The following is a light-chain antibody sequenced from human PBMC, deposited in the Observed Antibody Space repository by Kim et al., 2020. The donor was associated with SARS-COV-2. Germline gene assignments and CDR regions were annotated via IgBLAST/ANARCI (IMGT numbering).Light chain of an antibody. CDR3: QQTYSASRT. J-gene: IGKJ1*01. CDR2: AAS. CDR1: QSISSY. Sequence: DIQMTQSPFSLSASVGDRVTITCRASQSISSYLNWYQQKPGKAPKLLIYAASSLQSGVPSRFTGSGSETDFTLTISSLQPEDFAAYYCQQTYSASRTFGQGTKVDIK. V-gene: IGKV1-39*01.